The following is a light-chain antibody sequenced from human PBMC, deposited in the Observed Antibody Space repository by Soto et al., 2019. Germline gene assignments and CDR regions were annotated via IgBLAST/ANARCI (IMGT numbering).Light chain of an antibody. Sequence: EIVRTQSPATLSVSPGERATLSCRASQSVSSNLAWYQQKPGQAPRLLIYGASTRATGIPARFSGSGSGTEFTLTISSLQSEDFAGYYCQQYNNWPSLTFGGGTKVEIK. CDR3: QQYNNWPSLT. CDR1: QSVSSN. J-gene: IGKJ4*01. V-gene: IGKV3-15*01. CDR2: GAS.